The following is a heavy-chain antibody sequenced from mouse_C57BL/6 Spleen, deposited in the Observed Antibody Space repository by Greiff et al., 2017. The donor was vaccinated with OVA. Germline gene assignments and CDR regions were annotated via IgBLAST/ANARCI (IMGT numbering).Heavy chain of an antibody. Sequence: VQLQQPGAELVMPGASVKLSCKASGYTFTSYWMHWVKQRPGQGLEWIGEIDPSDSYTNYNQKFKGKSTLTVDKSSSTAYMQLSSLTSEDSAVYYCARTGDYDYSYAMDYWGQGTSVTVSS. D-gene: IGHD2-4*01. J-gene: IGHJ4*01. CDR3: ARTGDYDYSYAMDY. V-gene: IGHV1-69*01. CDR2: IDPSDSYT. CDR1: GYTFTSYW.